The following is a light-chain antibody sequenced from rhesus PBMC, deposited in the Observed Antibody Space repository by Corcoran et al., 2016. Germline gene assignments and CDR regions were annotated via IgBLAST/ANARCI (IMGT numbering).Light chain of an antibody. CDR3: MQSLEFPYS. CDR2: EVS. J-gene: IGKJ2*01. Sequence: DIVMTQTPLSLPVTLGEPASISCRSSPSLLVRQDGNTYLEWYLQKPGQSPRLLIYEVSNRTSVVPDRFRGSGSDTDLTLKSSRVEAEDVGVYYCMQSLEFPYSFGQGTKVEIE. CDR1: PSLLVRQDGNTY. V-gene: IGKV2-104*01.